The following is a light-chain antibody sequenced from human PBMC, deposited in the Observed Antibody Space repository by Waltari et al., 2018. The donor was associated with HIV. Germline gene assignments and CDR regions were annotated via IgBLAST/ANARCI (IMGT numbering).Light chain of an antibody. CDR3: QHYDTFPYS. V-gene: IGKV1D-16*01. Sequence: DIQMTQSHPSLSASVGDTVNITCRASQGISSWLAWYQQKPRKAPKPLMYAAYTLQTGVPSRFSGSGTGTHFTLTITSLQPEDFATYYCQHYDTFPYSFGQGTRLEIK. CDR2: AAY. CDR1: QGISSW. J-gene: IGKJ2*01.